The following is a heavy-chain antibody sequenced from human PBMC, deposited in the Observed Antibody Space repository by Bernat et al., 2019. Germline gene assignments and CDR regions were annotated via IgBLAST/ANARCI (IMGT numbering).Heavy chain of an antibody. CDR1: GFTFSSYG. D-gene: IGHD4-11*01. J-gene: IGHJ6*02. V-gene: IGHV3-33*01. CDR2: IWYDGSNK. CDR3: ASVNQSALDYRGAYYYYGMDV. Sequence: QVQLVESGGGVVQPGRSLRLSCAASGFTFSSYGMHWVRQAPGKGLEWVAVIWYDGSNKYYGDSVKCRFTISRDNSKTTLYLKMNSLRAEDTAVYYCASVNQSALDYRGAYYYYGMDVWGQGTTVTVSS.